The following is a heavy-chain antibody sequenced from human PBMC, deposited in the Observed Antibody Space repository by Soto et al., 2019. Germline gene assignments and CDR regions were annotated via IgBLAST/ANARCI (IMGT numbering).Heavy chain of an antibody. D-gene: IGHD3-10*01. CDR1: GFSFNNYD. CDR2: VTGSGSST. J-gene: IGHJ4*02. V-gene: IGHV3-23*01. CDR3: ARVESGSGFGY. Sequence: EVQLLESGGDLVQPGESLRLSCTASGFSFNNYDMAWVRQAPGKGLEWVSIVTGSGSSTHYADSVKGRFTISRDNSKNTLYLQMSSLRAEDMAVYSCARVESGSGFGYWGRGTLVHGSS.